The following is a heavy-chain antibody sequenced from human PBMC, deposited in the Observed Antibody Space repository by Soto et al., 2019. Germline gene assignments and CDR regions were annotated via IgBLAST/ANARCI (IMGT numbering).Heavy chain of an antibody. CDR1: GGSISSGGYS. CDR2: IYHSGST. CDR3: ARLVVVAATRWFDP. D-gene: IGHD2-15*01. J-gene: IGHJ5*02. Sequence: SETLSLTCAVSGGSISSGGYSWSWIRQPPGKGLEWIGYIYHSGSTYYNPSLKSRVTISVDRSKNQFSLKLSSVTAADTAVYYCARLVVVAATRWFDPWGQGTLVTVSS. V-gene: IGHV4-30-2*01.